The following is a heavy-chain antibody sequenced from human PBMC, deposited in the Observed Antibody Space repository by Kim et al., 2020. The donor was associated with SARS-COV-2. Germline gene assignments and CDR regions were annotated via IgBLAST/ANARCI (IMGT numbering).Heavy chain of an antibody. D-gene: IGHD1-1*01. V-gene: IGHV3-30*07. Sequence: SVKDRFTISRDNSKNPLYLQRSGLRAEDTAVYYCARGPRGTTGTYYFDCWGQGTLVTVSS. J-gene: IGHJ4*02. CDR3: ARGPRGTTGTYYFDC.